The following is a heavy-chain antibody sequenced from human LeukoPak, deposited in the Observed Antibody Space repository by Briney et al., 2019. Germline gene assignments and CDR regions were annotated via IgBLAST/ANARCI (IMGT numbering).Heavy chain of an antibody. J-gene: IGHJ4*02. CDR2: INAGNGNT. Sequence: ASVKVSCKASGGTFSSYAISWVRQAPGQRLEWMGWINAGNGNTKYSQEFQGRVTITRDTSASTAYMELSSLRSEDMAVYYCASSGYYGSFDYWGQGTLVTVSS. CDR1: GGTFSSYA. CDR3: ASSGYYGSFDY. V-gene: IGHV1-3*03. D-gene: IGHD3-22*01.